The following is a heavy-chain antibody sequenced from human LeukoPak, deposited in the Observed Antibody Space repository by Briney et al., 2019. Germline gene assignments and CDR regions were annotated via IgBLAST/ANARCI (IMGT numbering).Heavy chain of an antibody. Sequence: ASVKVSCKASGYTFTDSXXHWVRQXPGQXLXXXXXISPNSGGTXXXXXXXXXXTMTTDMSXNTAXMELSSLGSDDTAVYYCARVDQGISGREWFDPWGQGTLVTVSS. CDR1: GYTFTDSX. D-gene: IGHD2-15*01. J-gene: IGHJ5*02. CDR3: ARVDQGISGREWFDP. V-gene: IGHV1-2*02. CDR2: ISPNSGGT.